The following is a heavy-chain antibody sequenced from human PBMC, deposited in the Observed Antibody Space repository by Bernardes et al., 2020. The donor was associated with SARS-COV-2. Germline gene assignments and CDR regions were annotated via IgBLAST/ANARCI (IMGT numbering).Heavy chain of an antibody. Sequence: GGSLRLSCAASGFTFSSYAMSWVRQAPGKGLAWVSAISGSGGSTYYADSVKGRFTISRDNSKNTLYLQMNSLRAEDTAVYYCAKSGSSWYDGMDVWGQGTTVTVSS. J-gene: IGHJ6*02. CDR1: GFTFSSYA. CDR2: ISGSGGST. CDR3: AKSGSSWYDGMDV. V-gene: IGHV3-23*01. D-gene: IGHD6-13*01.